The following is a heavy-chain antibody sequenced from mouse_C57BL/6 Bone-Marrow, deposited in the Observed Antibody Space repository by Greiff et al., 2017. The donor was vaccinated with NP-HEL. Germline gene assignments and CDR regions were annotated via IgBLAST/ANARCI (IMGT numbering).Heavy chain of an antibody. V-gene: IGHV1-50*01. CDR2: IDPSDSYT. Sequence: QVQLQQPGAELVKPGASVKLSCKASGYTFTSYWMQWVKQRPGQGLEWIGVIDPSDSYTNYNQKFKGKATLTVDTSSSTAYMQLSSLTAEDSAVYYCSRYGSNIWYFDVWGTGTTVTVSS. CDR1: GYTFTSYW. J-gene: IGHJ1*03. D-gene: IGHD1-1*01. CDR3: SRYGSNIWYFDV.